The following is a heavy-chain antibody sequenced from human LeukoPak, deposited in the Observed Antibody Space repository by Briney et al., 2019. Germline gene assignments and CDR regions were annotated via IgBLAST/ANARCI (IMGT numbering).Heavy chain of an antibody. CDR2: INHSGST. J-gene: IGHJ4*02. CDR1: GGSFSGYY. D-gene: IGHD5-18*01. Sequence: PSETLSLTCAVYGGSFSGYYWSWIRQPPGKGLEWIGEINHSGSTNYNPSLKSRVTISVDTSKNQFSMKLSSVTAADTAVCYCARLGYSYGYHFDYWGQGTLVTVSS. CDR3: ARLGYSYGYHFDY. V-gene: IGHV4-34*01.